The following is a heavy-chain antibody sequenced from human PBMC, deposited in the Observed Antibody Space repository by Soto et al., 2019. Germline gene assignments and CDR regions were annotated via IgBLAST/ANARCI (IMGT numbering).Heavy chain of an antibody. CDR3: AKTGDSGYDWGRFDP. J-gene: IGHJ5*02. D-gene: IGHD5-12*01. Sequence: QVQLVESGGGVVQPGGSLRLSCAASGFTFSSYGMHWVRQAPGKGLEWVAVISYHGINTHYADSVKGRFTISRDNYKNTLYLHMNSLRPEDTAVYYCAKTGDSGYDWGRFDPWGQGTPVTVSS. CDR1: GFTFSSYG. CDR2: ISYHGINT. V-gene: IGHV3-30*18.